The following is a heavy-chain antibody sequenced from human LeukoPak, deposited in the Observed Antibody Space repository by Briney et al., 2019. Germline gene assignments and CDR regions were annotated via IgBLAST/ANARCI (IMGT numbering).Heavy chain of an antibody. CDR2: ISAGSSNT. D-gene: IGHD1-26*01. J-gene: IGHJ4*02. Sequence: GGSLRLSCSASGFTFASYGMNWVRQAPGRGLKWVAYISAGSSNTFYADSVKGRFTISRDDADNFLHLQMNSLSAEDTAVYYCARSAVQANTPFYFDFWGQGALVTVSS. CDR1: GFTFASYG. V-gene: IGHV3-48*01. CDR3: ARSAVQANTPFYFDF.